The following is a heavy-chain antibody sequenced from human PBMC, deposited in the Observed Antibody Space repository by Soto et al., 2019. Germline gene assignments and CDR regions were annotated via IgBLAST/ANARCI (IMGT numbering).Heavy chain of an antibody. J-gene: IGHJ4*02. Sequence: GGSLRLSCAPSGFTFSNYAMSWVRQAPGKGLEWVSAISASAATTYYADSVKGRFTISRDNSKNTLYVQMNSLRAEDTAVYYCAKLGAYSTSAIDSWGQGALVTVSS. V-gene: IGHV3-23*01. CDR3: AKLGAYSTSAIDS. CDR2: ISASAATT. CDR1: GFTFSNYA. D-gene: IGHD6-6*01.